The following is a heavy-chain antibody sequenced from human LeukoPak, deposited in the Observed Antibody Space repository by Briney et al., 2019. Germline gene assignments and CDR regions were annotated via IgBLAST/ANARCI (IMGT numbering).Heavy chain of an antibody. CDR1: GYTFTSYD. J-gene: IGHJ6*03. D-gene: IGHD6-6*01. CDR3: ARRLVLRYYYYYYMDV. Sequence: ASVKVSCKASGYTFTSYDINWVRQATGQGLEWMGWMNPNSGNTGYAQKFQGRVTMTRNTYISTAYMELSSLRSEDTAVYYCARRLVLRYYYYYYMDVWGKGTTVTVSS. CDR2: MNPNSGNT. V-gene: IGHV1-8*01.